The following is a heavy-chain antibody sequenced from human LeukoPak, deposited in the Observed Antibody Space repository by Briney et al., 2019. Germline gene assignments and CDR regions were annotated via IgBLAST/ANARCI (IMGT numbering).Heavy chain of an antibody. V-gene: IGHV4-59*01. CDR1: GGSISSYY. J-gene: IGHJ5*02. Sequence: SETLSLTCTVSGGSISSYYWSWIRQPPGKGLEWIGYIYYSGSTNYNPSLKSRVTISVDTSKNQFSLKLSSVTAADTAVYYCARGVRSYSNYVLCFDPWGQGTLVTVSS. D-gene: IGHD4-11*01. CDR2: IYYSGST. CDR3: ARGVRSYSNYVLCFDP.